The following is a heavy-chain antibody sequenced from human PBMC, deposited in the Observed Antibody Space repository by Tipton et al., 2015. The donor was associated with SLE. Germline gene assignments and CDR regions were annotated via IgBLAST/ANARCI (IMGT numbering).Heavy chain of an antibody. V-gene: IGHV4-34*01. CDR2: IYYSGST. CDR3: ARDARDSSGYPFDY. Sequence: TLSLTCAVYGGSFSGYYWGWIRQPPGKGLEWIGSIYYSGSTNYNPSLKSRVTISVDTSKNQFSLKLSSVTAADTAVYYCARDARDSSGYPFDYWGQGTLVTVSS. CDR1: GGSFSGYY. D-gene: IGHD3-22*01. J-gene: IGHJ4*02.